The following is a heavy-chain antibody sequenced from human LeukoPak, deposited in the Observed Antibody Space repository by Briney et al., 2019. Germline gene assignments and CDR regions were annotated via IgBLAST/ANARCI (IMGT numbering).Heavy chain of an antibody. J-gene: IGHJ5*02. D-gene: IGHD3-10*01. CDR2: FDPEDGET. Sequence: ASVKVSCKVSGYTLTELSMHWVRQAPGKGLEWMGGFDPEDGETIYAQKFQGRVTMTEDTSTDTAYMELSSLRSEDTAVYYCATTVREISYGSGNYYPWFDPWGQGTLVTVSS. CDR3: ATTVREISYGSGNYYPWFDP. V-gene: IGHV1-24*01. CDR1: GYTLTELS.